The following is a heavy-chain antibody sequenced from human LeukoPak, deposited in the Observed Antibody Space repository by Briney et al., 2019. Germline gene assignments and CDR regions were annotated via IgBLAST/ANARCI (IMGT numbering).Heavy chain of an antibody. CDR1: GFTFSSYS. CDR3: ARGPTYGMDV. V-gene: IGHV3-53*01. J-gene: IGHJ6*02. CDR2: IYGGGTT. Sequence: GGSLRLSCAASGFTFSSYSMNWVRQAAGKGLEWVSVIYGGGTTYYADSVKGRFTISRDNSKNTLYLQMNSLRAEDTAVYYCARGPTYGMDVWGQGTTVTVSS.